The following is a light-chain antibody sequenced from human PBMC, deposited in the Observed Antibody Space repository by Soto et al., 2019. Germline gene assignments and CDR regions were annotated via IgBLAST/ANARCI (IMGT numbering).Light chain of an antibody. CDR3: QQRSNWPLT. J-gene: IGKJ4*01. Sequence: EIVLTQSPATLSLSPGERATLSSRASQSVSSYLAWYQQKPGQAPRLLIYDASNRATGIPARFSGSGSGNNFTLPISSLEPEDFAVYYCQQRSNWPLTFGGGTKVDIK. CDR1: QSVSSY. V-gene: IGKV3-11*01. CDR2: DAS.